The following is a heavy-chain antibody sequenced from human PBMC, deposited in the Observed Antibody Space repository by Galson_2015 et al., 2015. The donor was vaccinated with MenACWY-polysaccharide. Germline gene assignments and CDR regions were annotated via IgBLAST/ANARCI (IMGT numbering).Heavy chain of an antibody. J-gene: IGHJ4*02. CDR2: ISSSSSYI. CDR1: GFTFSSYS. CDR3: ARDSYGDYAFDY. V-gene: IGHV3-21*01. D-gene: IGHD4-17*01. Sequence: SLRLSCAASGFTFSSYSMNWVRQAPGKGLEWVSSISSSSSYIYYADLVKGRFTISRDNAKNSLYLQMNSLRAEDTAVYYCARDSYGDYAFDYWGQGTLVTVSS.